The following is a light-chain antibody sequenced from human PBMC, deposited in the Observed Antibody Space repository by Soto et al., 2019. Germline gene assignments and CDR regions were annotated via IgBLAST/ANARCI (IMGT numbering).Light chain of an antibody. CDR1: QSVPQNY. CDR2: GAS. Sequence: EIVLTQSPATLSLSPGETVTLSCRASQSVPQNYLAWYQQKPVQAPRLLIHGASTRATGIPDRFSGSGSGTDFTLTISRLEPEDFAVYLCQQYAVSPLTFGGGTKVEIK. J-gene: IGKJ4*02. V-gene: IGKV3-20*01. CDR3: QQYAVSPLT.